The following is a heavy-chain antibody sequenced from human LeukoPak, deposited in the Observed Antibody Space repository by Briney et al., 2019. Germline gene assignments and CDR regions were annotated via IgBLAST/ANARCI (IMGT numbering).Heavy chain of an antibody. D-gene: IGHD3-22*01. J-gene: IGHJ3*02. CDR1: GFTFSSNA. V-gene: IGHV3-30*04. CDR2: ISYDGSNK. Sequence: GGSLRLSCAASGFTFSSNAMHWVRQAPGKGLEWVALISYDGSNKYYADSVKGRFTISRDNSKNTLYLQMNSLRAEDTALYYCVRDHHRRLYDSQARDTFDIWGQGTMVTVSS. CDR3: VRDHHRRLYDSQARDTFDI.